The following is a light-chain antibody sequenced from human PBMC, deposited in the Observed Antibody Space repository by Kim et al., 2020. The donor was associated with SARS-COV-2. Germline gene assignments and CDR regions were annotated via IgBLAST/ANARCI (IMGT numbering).Light chain of an antibody. CDR1: QGIRTW. V-gene: IGKV1-5*01. CDR3: QHCEGSPWT. CDR2: SAS. Sequence: GDRVTITCRASQGIRTWLAWFQQKLGKVPNLLIHSASALQSGVPSRFSGSGSGTEFTLTVTSLQPDDFATYYCQHCEGSPWTFVQGTKVDIK. J-gene: IGKJ1*01.